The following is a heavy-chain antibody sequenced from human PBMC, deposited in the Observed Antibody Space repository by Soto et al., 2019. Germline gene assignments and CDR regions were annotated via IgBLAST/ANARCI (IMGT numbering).Heavy chain of an antibody. CDR2: ISSSGSTK. D-gene: IGHD6-13*01. CDR3: ARSSGGIAAAWGAFDI. CDR1: GFTFSDYY. V-gene: IGHV3-11*01. Sequence: GGSLRLSCAASGFTFSDYYMSWIRQAPGKGLEWVSYISSSGSTKYYADSVKGRFTISRDNAKNSLYLQMNSLRAEDTAVYYCARSSGGIAAAWGAFDIWGQGTMVTVSS. J-gene: IGHJ3*02.